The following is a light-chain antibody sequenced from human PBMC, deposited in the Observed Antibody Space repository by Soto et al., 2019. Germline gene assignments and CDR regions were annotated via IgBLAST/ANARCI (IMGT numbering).Light chain of an antibody. V-gene: IGKV3-11*01. Sequence: GRDPVCCRASQNVGSQLAWFQQKPGQAPRLLIYDASNRVTGIPARFSGSGSGTAFNLALRSVDPEDFAVYYCQQRSEWPLTFGGGTKVDIK. CDR2: DAS. J-gene: IGKJ4*01. CDR1: QNVGSQ. CDR3: QQRSEWPLT.